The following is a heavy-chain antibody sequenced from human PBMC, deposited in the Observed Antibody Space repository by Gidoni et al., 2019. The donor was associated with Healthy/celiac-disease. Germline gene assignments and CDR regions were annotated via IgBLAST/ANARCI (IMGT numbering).Heavy chain of an antibody. CDR3: ARLPDCGGDCYSGSY. Sequence: QVQLVQSGAEVKKPGASVKVSCKASGYTFTSYAMHWVRPAPGQRLEWMGWINAGNGNTKYSQKFQGRVTITRDTSASTAYMELSSLRSEDTAVYYCARLPDCGGDCYSGSYWGQGTLVTVSS. CDR1: GYTFTSYA. D-gene: IGHD2-21*02. J-gene: IGHJ4*02. CDR2: INAGNGNT. V-gene: IGHV1-3*01.